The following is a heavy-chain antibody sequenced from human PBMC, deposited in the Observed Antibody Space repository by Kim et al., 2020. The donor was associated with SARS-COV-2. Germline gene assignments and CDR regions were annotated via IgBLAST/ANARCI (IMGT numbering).Heavy chain of an antibody. J-gene: IGHJ5*02. D-gene: IGHD2-15*01. CDR1: GGSISSSSYY. CDR2: IYYSGST. V-gene: IGHV4-39*01. Sequence: SETLSLTCTVSGGSISSSSYYWGWIRQPPGKGLEWIGSIYYSGSTYYNPSLKSRVTISVDTSKNQFSLKLSSVTAADTAVYYCARQARRGHIVARHDWFAPWGQGTLVTVSS. CDR3: ARQARRGHIVARHDWFAP.